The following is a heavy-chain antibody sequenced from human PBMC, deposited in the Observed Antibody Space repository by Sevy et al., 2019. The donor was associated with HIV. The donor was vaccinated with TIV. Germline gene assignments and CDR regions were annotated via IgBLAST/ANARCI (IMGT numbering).Heavy chain of an antibody. J-gene: IGHJ4*02. Sequence: GGSLRLSCAASGFTFSSYWMSWVRQAPGKGLEWVANIKQDGSEKYYVDSVKGRFTTSSDNAKNSSYLQMNSLGAEDTAVYYCARDAGRSIAADYWGQGTLVTVSS. CDR2: IKQDGSEK. CDR1: GFTFSSYW. D-gene: IGHD6-6*01. V-gene: IGHV3-7*01. CDR3: ARDAGRSIAADY.